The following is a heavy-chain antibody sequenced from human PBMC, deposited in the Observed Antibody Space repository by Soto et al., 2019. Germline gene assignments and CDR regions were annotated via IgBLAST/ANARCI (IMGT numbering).Heavy chain of an antibody. J-gene: IGHJ5*01. Sequence: QVQLVQSGAEVKKPGSSVKVSCKASADTFNSYSLSWLRQAPGQRLEWMGGITPVFGKADYAQSFEDRLTITADDSTSTVYMELSSLSSDDTAVYYCARSLEGTTVTNWFDSWGQGALVTVSS. CDR1: ADTFNSYS. CDR2: ITPVFGKA. CDR3: ARSLEGTTVTNWFDS. V-gene: IGHV1-69*01. D-gene: IGHD4-17*01.